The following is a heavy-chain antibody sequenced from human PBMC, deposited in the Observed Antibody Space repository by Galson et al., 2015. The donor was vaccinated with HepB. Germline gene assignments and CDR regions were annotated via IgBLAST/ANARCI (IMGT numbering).Heavy chain of an antibody. CDR3: ARGQRDPAEEYSSGWNAFDI. D-gene: IGHD6-19*01. CDR2: IIPILGTA. J-gene: IGHJ3*02. Sequence: SVKVSCKASGGTFSSYAISWVRQAPGQGLEWMGGIIPILGTANYAQKFQGRVTITADESTSTAYMELSSLRSEDTAVYYCARGQRDPAEEYSSGWNAFDIWGQGTMVTVSS. V-gene: IGHV1-69*13. CDR1: GGTFSSYA.